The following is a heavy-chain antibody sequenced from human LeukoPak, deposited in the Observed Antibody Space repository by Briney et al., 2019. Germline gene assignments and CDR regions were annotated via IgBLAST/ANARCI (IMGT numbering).Heavy chain of an antibody. CDR3: TRGFRSSFSDQ. CDR2: IYYSGST. CDR1: GGSISSFY. J-gene: IGHJ4*02. D-gene: IGHD1-26*01. V-gene: IGHV4-59*01. Sequence: ASETLSLTCTVSGGSISSFYWSWIRQPPGKGLELIGYIYYSGSTNYNPSLKSRVAISVDTSKNQFSLNLSSVTAADTALYYCTRGFRSSFSDQWGQGTLVTVSS.